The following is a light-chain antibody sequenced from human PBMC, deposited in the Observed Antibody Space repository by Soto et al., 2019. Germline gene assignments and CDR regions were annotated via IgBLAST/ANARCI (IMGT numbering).Light chain of an antibody. CDR1: QDITNF. V-gene: IGKV1-33*01. Sequence: DIQMTQSPSSLSASVGDRVTISCQASQDITNFLSWYQQKPGKAPKLLIYDASNLETGVPSRFSGSGSGTAFTFTISSLQPEDFATYYCQQYDALPLTFGGGTKVEIK. CDR2: DAS. J-gene: IGKJ4*01. CDR3: QQYDALPLT.